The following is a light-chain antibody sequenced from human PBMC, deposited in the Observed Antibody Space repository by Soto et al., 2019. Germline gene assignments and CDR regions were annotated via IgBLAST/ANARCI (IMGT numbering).Light chain of an antibody. CDR2: EVS. Sequence: QSALTQPASVSGSPGQSITISCTGTSSDVGGYNYVSWYQQHPGKAPKLMIYEVSNRPSGVSNRFSGSKSGNTASLTISGLQAEDEAAYYCSSYTSSSIVVLGGGTKLTV. V-gene: IGLV2-14*01. CDR1: SSDVGGYNY. J-gene: IGLJ2*01. CDR3: SSYTSSSIVV.